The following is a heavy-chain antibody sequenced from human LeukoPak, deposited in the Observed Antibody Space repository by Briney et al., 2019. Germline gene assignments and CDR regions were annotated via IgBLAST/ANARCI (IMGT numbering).Heavy chain of an antibody. J-gene: IGHJ4*02. CDR1: GGSISSSNFY. Sequence: SETLSLTCTVSGGSISSSNFYWGWIRQPPGKGLEWIGSIYYSGSTYYNPSLKSRVTMSVDTSKNQFSLRLSSVTAVDTAVYYCARIGPILGAAWVDYWGQGTLVSVSS. CDR2: IYYSGST. D-gene: IGHD3-3*02. CDR3: ARIGPILGAAWVDY. V-gene: IGHV4-39*07.